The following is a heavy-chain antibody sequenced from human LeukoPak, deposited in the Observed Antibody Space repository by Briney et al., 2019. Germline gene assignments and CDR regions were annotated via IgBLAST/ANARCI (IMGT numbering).Heavy chain of an antibody. CDR1: GYTFTSYY. CDR3: ARVTGLFGVFFPFDY. CDR2: INPNSGGT. D-gene: IGHD3-3*01. V-gene: IGHV1-2*02. Sequence: GASVKVSCKASGYTFTSYYMHWVRQAPGQGLEWMGWINPNSGGTNYAQKFQGRVTMTRDTSISTAYMELSRLRSDDTAVYYCARVTGLFGVFFPFDYWGQGTLVTVSS. J-gene: IGHJ4*02.